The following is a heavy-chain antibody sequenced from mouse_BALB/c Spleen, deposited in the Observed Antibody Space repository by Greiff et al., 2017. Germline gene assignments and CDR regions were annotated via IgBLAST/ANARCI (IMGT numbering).Heavy chain of an antibody. CDR3: AREVRRSSYAMDY. V-gene: IGHV3-2*02. D-gene: IGHD2-14*01. Sequence: DVKLQESGPGLVKPSQSLSLTCTVTGYSITSDYAWNWIRQFPGNKLEWMGYISYSGSTSYNPSLKSRISITRDTSKNQFFLQLNSVTTEDTATYYCAREVRRSSYAMDYWGQGTSVTVSS. CDR1: GYSITSDYA. J-gene: IGHJ4*01. CDR2: ISYSGST.